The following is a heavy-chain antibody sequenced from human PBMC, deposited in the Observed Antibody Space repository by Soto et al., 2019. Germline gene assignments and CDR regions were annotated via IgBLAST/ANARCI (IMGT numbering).Heavy chain of an antibody. CDR1: GFTFGDYA. Sequence: LRLSCAASGFTFGDYAMSWVRQAPGKGLEWVGFIRSKVYGGTADYAASVKGRFTISRDDSKSIAYLQMNSLKTEDTAVYYCTRDGYRTGWYHDAFDIWGQGTMVTVSS. D-gene: IGHD6-19*01. CDR2: IRSKVYGGTA. V-gene: IGHV3-49*04. J-gene: IGHJ3*02. CDR3: TRDGYRTGWYHDAFDI.